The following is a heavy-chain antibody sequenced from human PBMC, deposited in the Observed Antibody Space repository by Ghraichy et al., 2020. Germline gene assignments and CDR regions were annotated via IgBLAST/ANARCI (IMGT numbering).Heavy chain of an antibody. CDR1: GFTFSSYA. V-gene: IGHV3-23*01. D-gene: IGHD2-2*01. J-gene: IGHJ2*01. CDR3: AKSPKGYCSSTSCYFWYFDL. CDR2: ISGSGGST. Sequence: GGSLRLSCAASGFTFSSYAMSWVRQAPGKGLEWVSAISGSGGSTYYADSVKGRFTISRDNSKNTLYLQMNSLRAEDTAVYYCAKSPKGYCSSTSCYFWYFDLWGRGTLVTVSS.